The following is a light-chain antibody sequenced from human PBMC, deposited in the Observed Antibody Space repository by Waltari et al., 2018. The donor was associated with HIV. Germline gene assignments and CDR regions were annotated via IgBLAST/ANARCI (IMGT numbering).Light chain of an antibody. Sequence: QSALTQPASVSGSPGQSITISCTGTSSDVGGSTYGPWYQQHPGKAPKLMIYEVSNRPSGVSNRFSGSKSGNTASLTISGLQAEDEADYYCSSYTSSSTLVVFGGGTKLTVL. CDR1: SSDVGGSTY. J-gene: IGLJ2*01. CDR2: EVS. CDR3: SSYTSSSTLVV. V-gene: IGLV2-14*01.